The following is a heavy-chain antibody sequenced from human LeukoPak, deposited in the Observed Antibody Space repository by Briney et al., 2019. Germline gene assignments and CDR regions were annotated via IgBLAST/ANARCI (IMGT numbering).Heavy chain of an antibody. Sequence: ASVKVSCKASGYTFTSYDINWVRQATGQGLEWMGWMNPNSGNTGHAQKFQGRVTMTRNTSISTAYMELSSLRSEDTAVYYCARDPRDAFDIWGQGTMVTVSS. V-gene: IGHV1-8*01. CDR1: GYTFTSYD. CDR3: ARDPRDAFDI. J-gene: IGHJ3*02. CDR2: MNPNSGNT.